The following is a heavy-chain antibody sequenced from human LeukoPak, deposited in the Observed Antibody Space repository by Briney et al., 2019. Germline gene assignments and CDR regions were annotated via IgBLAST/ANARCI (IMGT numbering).Heavy chain of an antibody. J-gene: IGHJ4*02. V-gene: IGHV3-23*01. CDR3: AKDLGSSSGRSY. CDR2: ISGSGGST. D-gene: IGHD6-6*01. Sequence: GGSLRLSCAASGFTFSSYAMSWVRQAPGKGLEWVSAISGSGGSTYYADSVKGRFTIPRDNSKNTLYLQMNSLRAEDTAVYYCAKDLGSSSGRSYWGQGTLVTVSS. CDR1: GFTFSSYA.